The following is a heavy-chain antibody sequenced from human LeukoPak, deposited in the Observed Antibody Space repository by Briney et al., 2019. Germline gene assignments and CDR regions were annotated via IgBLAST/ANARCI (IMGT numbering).Heavy chain of an antibody. V-gene: IGHV3-15*01. Sequence: GGSLRLSCAASGLTFTKAWMTWVRQAPGEGLEWVGRIKSNTDGGTTDYAAPVKGRFTISRDDSKDTLYLQMNSLKTEDTAVYYCTTNPYDKSGYHIWGQGTMVTVSS. CDR3: TTNPYDKSGYHI. CDR2: IKSNTDGGTT. CDR1: GLTFTKAW. D-gene: IGHD3-22*01. J-gene: IGHJ3*02.